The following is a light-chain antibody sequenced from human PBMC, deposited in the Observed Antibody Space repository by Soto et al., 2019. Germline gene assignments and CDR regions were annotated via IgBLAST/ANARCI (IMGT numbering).Light chain of an antibody. Sequence: LTQPASVSGSPGQSITISCTGTSSDDGNYKHVSWYQQQPGKPPKLIDYEVSNRSSGIFTRLSCSQSCNSASPPVLGLEAEDEADYYCSSYTRSHTLVFGTGTKVTGL. J-gene: IGLJ1*01. CDR3: SSYTRSHTLV. V-gene: IGLV2-14*01. CDR2: EVS. CDR1: SSDDGNYKH.